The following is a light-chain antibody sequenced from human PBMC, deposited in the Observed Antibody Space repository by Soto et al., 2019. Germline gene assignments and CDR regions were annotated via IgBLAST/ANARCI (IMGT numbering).Light chain of an antibody. CDR1: HSCLYSSNNKNY. V-gene: IGKV4-1*01. Sequence: DIVMTQSPDSLAVSLGERATINCNSSHSCLYSSNNKNYLAWYQQKPGQPPKLLIYWASTRESGVPDRFSGSGSGTDFNLTINSLQPEDFATYFCQQSFTTPLTFGGGTKVDIK. CDR3: QQSFTTPLT. CDR2: WAS. J-gene: IGKJ4*01.